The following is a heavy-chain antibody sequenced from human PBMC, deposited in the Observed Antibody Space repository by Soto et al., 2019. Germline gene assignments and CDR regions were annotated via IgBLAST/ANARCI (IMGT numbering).Heavy chain of an antibody. CDR1: GGSFSGYY. Sequence: QVQLQQWGAGLLKPSETLSLTCAVYGGSFSGYYWSWIRQPPGKGLEWIGEINHSGSTNYNPSLKSRVXXSXDXXKNQFSLKLSSVTAADTAVYYCARESVVGATRSDYWGQGTLVTVSS. D-gene: IGHD1-26*01. CDR2: INHSGST. V-gene: IGHV4-34*01. CDR3: ARESVVGATRSDY. J-gene: IGHJ4*02.